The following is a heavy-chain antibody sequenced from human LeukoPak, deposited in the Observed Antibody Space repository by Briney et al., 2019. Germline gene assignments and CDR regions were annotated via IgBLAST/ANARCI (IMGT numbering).Heavy chain of an antibody. CDR1: GGSISSYY. CDR2: IYYSGST. D-gene: IGHD6-13*01. V-gene: IGHV4-59*01. CDR3: ARQYSSSWPPGEYFDY. Sequence: SETLSLTCTVSGGSISSYYWSWIRQPPGKGLEWIGYIYYSGSTNYNPSLKSRVTISVDTSKNQFSLKLSSVTAADTAVYYCARQYSSSWPPGEYFDYWGQGTLVTVSS. J-gene: IGHJ4*02.